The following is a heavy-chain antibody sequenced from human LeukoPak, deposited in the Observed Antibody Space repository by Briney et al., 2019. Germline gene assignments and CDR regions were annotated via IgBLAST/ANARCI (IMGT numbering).Heavy chain of an antibody. J-gene: IGHJ6*04. CDR1: GFTFSSYW. CDR2: INTDGSST. V-gene: IGHV3-74*01. CDR3: ARDGGIAAPQV. Sequence: GGSLRLSCAASGFTFSSYWMHWVRQAPGKGLVWVSRINTDGSSTSYADSVKGRFTISRDNAKNTLYLQMNSLRAEDTAVYYCARDGGIAAPQVWGKGTTVTVSS. D-gene: IGHD6-13*01.